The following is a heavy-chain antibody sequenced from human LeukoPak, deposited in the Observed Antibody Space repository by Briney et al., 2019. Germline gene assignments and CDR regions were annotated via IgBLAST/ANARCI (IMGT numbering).Heavy chain of an antibody. CDR1: GGSFSGYY. J-gene: IGHJ6*02. CDR2: INHSGST. V-gene: IGHV4-34*01. Sequence: SETLSLTCAVYGGSFSGYYWSWIRQPPGKGLEWIGEINHSGSTNYNPSLKSRVTISVDTSKNQFSLKLSSVTAADTAVYYCARDFSASGGLDVWGQGTTVSVSS. D-gene: IGHD2-15*01. CDR3: ARDFSASGGLDV.